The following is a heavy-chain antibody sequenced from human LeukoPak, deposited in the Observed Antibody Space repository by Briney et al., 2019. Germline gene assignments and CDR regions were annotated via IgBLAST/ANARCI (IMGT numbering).Heavy chain of an antibody. Sequence: PGGSLRLSCAASGFTFSSYWMHWVRQAPGKGLEWIGEINHSGSTNYNPSLKSRVTISVDTSKNQFSLKLSSVTAADTAVYYCARQATDYCSGGSCDGGYWGQGTLVTVSS. V-gene: IGHV4-34*01. D-gene: IGHD2-15*01. J-gene: IGHJ4*02. CDR3: ARQATDYCSGGSCDGGY. CDR2: INHSGST. CDR1: GFTFSSYW.